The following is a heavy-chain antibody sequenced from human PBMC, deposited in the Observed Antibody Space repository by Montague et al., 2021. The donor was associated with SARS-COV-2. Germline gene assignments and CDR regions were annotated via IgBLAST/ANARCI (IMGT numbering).Heavy chain of an antibody. J-gene: IGHJ6*02. Sequence: SETLSLTCTVSGDSISSSSYYWGWIRQPPGKGLEWIGSINNRGNTYNNPSLRSRVSISVDTSKNQFSLKLTSVTAADTAVYYCARHDNSGTYPMDVWGQGTTVTVSS. CDR3: ARHDNSGTYPMDV. CDR1: GDSISSSSYY. CDR2: INNRGNT. D-gene: IGHD3-10*01. V-gene: IGHV4-39*01.